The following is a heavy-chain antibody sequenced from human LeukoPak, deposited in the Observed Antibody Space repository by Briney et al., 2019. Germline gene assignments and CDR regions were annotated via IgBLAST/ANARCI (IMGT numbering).Heavy chain of an antibody. V-gene: IGHV4-38-2*02. CDR3: ARGNWNDDYNWFDP. Sequence: KPSETLSLTCTVSGYSISSGYYWGWIRQPPGKGLEWIGSIYHSGSTYYNPSLKSRVTISVDTSKNQFSLKLSSVTAADTAVYYCARGNWNDDYNWFDPWGQGTLVTVSS. CDR1: GYSISSGYY. J-gene: IGHJ5*02. CDR2: IYHSGST. D-gene: IGHD1-1*01.